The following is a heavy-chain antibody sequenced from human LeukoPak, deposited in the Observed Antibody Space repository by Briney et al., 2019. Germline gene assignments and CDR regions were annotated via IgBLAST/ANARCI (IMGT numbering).Heavy chain of an antibody. CDR3: ARVAERGAAGTFKNLLDY. Sequence: SVKVSFKAAGYTFTVYYMHLVRQTPGQGLEWTVYLNPNSGGTNYAQQFGGRVTMPRGTSIRTAYMELSRLGSDDTAVYYCARVAERGAAGTFKNLLDYWGQGTLVTVSS. CDR2: LNPNSGGT. D-gene: IGHD6-13*01. CDR1: GYTFTVYY. J-gene: IGHJ4*02. V-gene: IGHV1-2*02.